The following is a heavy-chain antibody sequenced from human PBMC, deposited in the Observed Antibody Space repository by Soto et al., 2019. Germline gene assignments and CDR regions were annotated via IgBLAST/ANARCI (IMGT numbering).Heavy chain of an antibody. CDR1: GGSISSGGYY. Sequence: QVQLQESGPGLMKPSQTLSLTCTVSGGSISSGGYYWSWIRQHPGKGLEWIGYIYYSGSTYYNPSLKSRVTISVDTSKNQFSLKLSSVTAADTAVYYCASLGAISIAAAGHLPVDYWGQGTLVTVSS. J-gene: IGHJ4*02. D-gene: IGHD6-13*01. CDR3: ASLGAISIAAAGHLPVDY. V-gene: IGHV4-31*03. CDR2: IYYSGST.